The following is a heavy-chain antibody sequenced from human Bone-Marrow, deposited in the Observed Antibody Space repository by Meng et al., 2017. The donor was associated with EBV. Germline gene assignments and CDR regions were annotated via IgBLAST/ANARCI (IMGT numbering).Heavy chain of an antibody. CDR2: TIPLFGPA. V-gene: IGHV1-69*01. J-gene: IGHJ4*02. CDR1: GGSFSRYG. Sequence: QVQLVQSGAEVKKSWSSVKVSCKGSGGSFSRYGVVWVRQAPGLGLEWMGGTIPLFGPAKFARKFQGRVTVTADESTNTAYMELSSLTSEDTAVYFCARPDDYNFKGFYHWGQGTLVTVSS. D-gene: IGHD5-24*01. CDR3: ARPDDYNFKGFYH.